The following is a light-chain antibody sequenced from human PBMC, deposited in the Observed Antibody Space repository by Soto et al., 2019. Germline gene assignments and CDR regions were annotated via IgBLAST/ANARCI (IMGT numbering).Light chain of an antibody. J-gene: IGKJ1*01. V-gene: IGKV1-6*01. CDR1: QGIRND. CDR3: QQYDSFSVWT. CDR2: AAS. Sequence: IQMTQSPSSLSASVGDRVTITCRASQGIRNDLGWYQQKPGKAPKLLIYAASSLQSGVPSRFSGSGSGTDFTFTISSLQPDDSATYYCQQYDSFSVWTFGQGTKVDIK.